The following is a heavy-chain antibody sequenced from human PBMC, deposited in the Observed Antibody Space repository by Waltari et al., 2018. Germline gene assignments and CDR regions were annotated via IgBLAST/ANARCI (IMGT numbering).Heavy chain of an antibody. CDR2: IKREGDGGTA. J-gene: IGHJ4*02. V-gene: IGHV3-15*01. CDR3: VRESYGNDI. D-gene: IGHD4-17*01. Sequence: QLVQSGGGLVRPGESLRLSCVGSGYPFHDAWMSWVRQAQAKGLEWVGRIKREGDGGTAEYIESVKDRFTISRDDSKNTLYLQMNSLKSEDSAVYFCVRESYGNDIWGQGTLVTVSS. CDR1: GYPFHDAW.